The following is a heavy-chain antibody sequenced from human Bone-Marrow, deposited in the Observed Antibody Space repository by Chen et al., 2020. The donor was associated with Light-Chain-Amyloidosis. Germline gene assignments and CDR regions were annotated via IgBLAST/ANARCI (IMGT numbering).Heavy chain of an antibody. D-gene: IGHD5-12*01. V-gene: IGHV5-51*01. CDR1: GYTFPNYL. Sequence: EVQLEQSGPEVKKPGESLKISCKGSGYTFPNYLIGWVRQMPGKGLEWMGVIYPDDSYARYSPSFEGQVTISADKSITTAYLQWRSLKASDTAMYYCARRRDGYNFDYWGQGTLVTVSS. CDR3: ARRRDGYNFDY. CDR2: IYPDDSYA. J-gene: IGHJ4*02.